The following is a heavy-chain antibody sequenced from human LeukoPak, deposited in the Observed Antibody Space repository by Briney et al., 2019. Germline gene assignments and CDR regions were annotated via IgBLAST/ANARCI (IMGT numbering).Heavy chain of an antibody. V-gene: IGHV1-18*04. CDR2: ISAYNGNT. CDR1: GYTFTGYY. D-gene: IGHD1-26*01. J-gene: IGHJ4*02. Sequence: GASVKVSCKASGYTFTGYYMHWVRQAPGQGLEWMGWISAYNGNTNYAQKLQGRVTMTTDTSTSTAYMELRSLRSDDTAVYYCARDWPDGWELPPAIGYWGQGTLVTVSS. CDR3: ARDWPDGWELPPAIGY.